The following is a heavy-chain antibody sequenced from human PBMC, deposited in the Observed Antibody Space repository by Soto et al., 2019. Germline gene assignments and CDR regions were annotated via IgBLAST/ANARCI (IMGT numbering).Heavy chain of an antibody. D-gene: IGHD3-22*01. CDR2: ISYDGGNK. Sequence: QVQLVESGGGVVQPGRSLRLSCAVSGFTFSNYAMHWVRQAPGKGLEWVAGISYDGGNKYYADSVKGRFTISRDNSKNTLYLRMNNLRAEDTAVYYWASDAGSYDSSASDFYDFDNWGQGTLVTVSS. V-gene: IGHV3-30-3*01. CDR3: ASDAGSYDSSASDFYDFDN. CDR1: GFTFSNYA. J-gene: IGHJ4*02.